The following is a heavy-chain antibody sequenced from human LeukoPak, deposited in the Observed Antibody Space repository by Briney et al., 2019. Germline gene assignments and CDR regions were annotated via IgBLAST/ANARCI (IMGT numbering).Heavy chain of an antibody. CDR2: INPNSGGT. J-gene: IGHJ5*02. Sequence: ASVKVSCKASGYTYTGYYMHWVRQAPGQGHEWMGWINPNSGGTNYAQKFQGRVTMTRDTSISTAYMELSRLRSDDTAVYYCARDTKQLVSLSFDPWGQGTLVTVSS. D-gene: IGHD6-6*01. CDR1: GYTYTGYY. V-gene: IGHV1-2*02. CDR3: ARDTKQLVSLSFDP.